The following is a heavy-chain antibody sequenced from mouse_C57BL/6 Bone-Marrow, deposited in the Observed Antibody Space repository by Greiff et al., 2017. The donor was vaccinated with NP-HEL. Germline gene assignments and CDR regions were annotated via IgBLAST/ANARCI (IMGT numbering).Heavy chain of an antibody. V-gene: IGHV1-69*01. D-gene: IGHD1-1*01. CDR2: IDPSDSYT. CDR1: GYTFTSYW. J-gene: IGHJ4*01. CDR3: IITTTTMDY. Sequence: QVQLQQPGAELVMPGASVKLSCKASGYTFTSYWMHWVKQRPGQGLEWIGEIDPSDSYTNYNQKFKGKSTLTVDKSSSTAYMQLSSLTSEDSAVYYCIITTTTMDYWGQGTSVTVSS.